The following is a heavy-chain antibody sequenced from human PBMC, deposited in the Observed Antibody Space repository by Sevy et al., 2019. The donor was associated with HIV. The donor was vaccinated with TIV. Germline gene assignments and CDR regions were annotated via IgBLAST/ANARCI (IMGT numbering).Heavy chain of an antibody. CDR1: GFTFSSYA. V-gene: IGHV3-30-3*01. D-gene: IGHD6-13*01. CDR2: ISYDGSNK. J-gene: IGHJ5*02. CDR3: ARELQQLVLLRADWFDP. Sequence: GGSLRLSCAASGFTFSSYAMHWVRQAPGKGLEWVAVISYDGSNKYYAYSVKGRFTISRDNSKNTLYLQMNSLRAEDTAVYYCARELQQLVLLRADWFDPWGQGTLVTVSS.